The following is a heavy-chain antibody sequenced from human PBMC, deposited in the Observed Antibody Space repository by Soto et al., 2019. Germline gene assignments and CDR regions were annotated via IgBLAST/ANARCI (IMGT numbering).Heavy chain of an antibody. CDR1: GFTFTSYG. J-gene: IGHJ6*02. Sequence: GASVKVSCKASGFTFTSYGISWVRQAPGQGLEWMGWISAYNGNTNYAQKLQGRVTMTTDTSTSTAYMELRSLRSDDTAVYYCARDQGYSSPEGMDVWGQGTTVTVSS. D-gene: IGHD6-13*01. V-gene: IGHV1-18*01. CDR2: ISAYNGNT. CDR3: ARDQGYSSPEGMDV.